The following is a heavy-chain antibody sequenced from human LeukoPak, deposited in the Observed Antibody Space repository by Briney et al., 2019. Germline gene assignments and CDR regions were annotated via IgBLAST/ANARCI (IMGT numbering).Heavy chain of an antibody. CDR3: ARDPGTDSSSWLPPVR. V-gene: IGHV3-33*01. D-gene: IGHD6-13*01. CDR2: IWYDGSNK. J-gene: IGHJ4*02. Sequence: PGGSLRLSCAASGFTFSSYGMHWVRQAPGKGLEWVTVIWYDGSNKYYADSVKGRFTISRDNSKNTLYLQMNSLRAEDTAVYYCARDPGTDSSSWLPPVRWGQGTLVTVSS. CDR1: GFTFSSYG.